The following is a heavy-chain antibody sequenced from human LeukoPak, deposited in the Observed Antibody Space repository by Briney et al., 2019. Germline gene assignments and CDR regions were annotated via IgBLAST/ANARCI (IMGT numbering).Heavy chain of an antibody. J-gene: IGHJ4*02. D-gene: IGHD3-3*01. Sequence: SGGSLRLSCAASGFTFSSYAMSWVRQAPGKGLEWVSAISGNGGSTYYADSVKGRFTISRDNSKNTLYLQMNSLRAEDTAVYYCAKHYDFWSGYFDYWGQGTLVTVSS. CDR1: GFTFSSYA. CDR2: ISGNGGST. CDR3: AKHYDFWSGYFDY. V-gene: IGHV3-23*01.